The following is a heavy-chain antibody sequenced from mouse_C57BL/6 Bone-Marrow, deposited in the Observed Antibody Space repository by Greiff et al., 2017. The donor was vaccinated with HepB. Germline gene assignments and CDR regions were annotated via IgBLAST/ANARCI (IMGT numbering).Heavy chain of an antibody. D-gene: IGHD1-1*01. CDR1: GYTFTSYG. Sequence: QVQLQQSGAELARPGASVKLSCKASGYTFTSYGISWVKQRTGQGLEWIGEIYPRSGNTYYNEKFKGKATLTADKSSSTAYMELRSLTSEDSAVYFCARWDYGSRKWFAYWGQGTLVTVSA. CDR2: IYPRSGNT. CDR3: ARWDYGSRKWFAY. J-gene: IGHJ3*01. V-gene: IGHV1-81*01.